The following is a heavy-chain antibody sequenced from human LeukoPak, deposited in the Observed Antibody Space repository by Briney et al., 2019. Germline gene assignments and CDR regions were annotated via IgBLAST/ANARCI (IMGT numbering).Heavy chain of an antibody. J-gene: IGHJ4*02. CDR2: ISGSGGST. CDR3: AKGRRSVDYSNYSNDY. CDR1: GFTFSSYA. V-gene: IGHV3-23*01. D-gene: IGHD4-11*01. Sequence: GGSLRLSCAASGFTFSSYAMSWVRQAPGKGLEWVSAISGSGGSTYYAASVKGRFTISRDNSKNTLYLQMNSLRAEDTAVYYCAKGRRSVDYSNYSNDYWGQGTLVTVSS.